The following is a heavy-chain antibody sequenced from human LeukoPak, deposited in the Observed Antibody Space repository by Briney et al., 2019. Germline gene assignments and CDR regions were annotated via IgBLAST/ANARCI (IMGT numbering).Heavy chain of an antibody. CDR1: GFTFSSYE. D-gene: IGHD2-2*01. V-gene: IGHV3-48*03. CDR2: ISSSGSTI. Sequence: GGSLRLSCAASGFTFSSYEMNWVRQAPGKGLEWVSYISSSGSTIYYADSVKGRFTISRDNAKNSLYLQMNSLRAEDTVVYYCARGVKGYCSSTSCPGAFDIWGQGTMVTVSS. CDR3: ARGVKGYCSSTSCPGAFDI. J-gene: IGHJ3*02.